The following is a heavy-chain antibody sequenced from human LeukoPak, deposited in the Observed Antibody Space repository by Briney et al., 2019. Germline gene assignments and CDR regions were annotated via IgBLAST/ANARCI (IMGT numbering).Heavy chain of an antibody. J-gene: IGHJ4*02. CDR2: IYYSGST. CDR1: GGSISSSSYY. Sequence: SETLSLTCTVSGGSISSSSYYWGWLRQPPGKGLEWIGSIYYSGSTYYNPSLKSRVTISVDTSRNQFSLKLSSVTAADTAVYYCASLVKGEQLGGFDYWGQGTLVTVSS. D-gene: IGHD6-6*01. V-gene: IGHV4-39*01. CDR3: ASLVKGEQLGGFDY.